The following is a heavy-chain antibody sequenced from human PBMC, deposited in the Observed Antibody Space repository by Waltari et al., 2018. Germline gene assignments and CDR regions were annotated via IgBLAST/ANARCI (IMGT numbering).Heavy chain of an antibody. CDR3: ATANILGIGTFDY. J-gene: IGHJ4*02. D-gene: IGHD1-1*01. CDR2: INPKIGDA. V-gene: IGHV1-2*06. CDR1: GYTFPKYY. Sequence: QVKLVQSGAEVKTPGASVRVSCKASGYTFPKYYIHWVRQAPGQGLECRGRINPKIGDANYTQPFQGRVIMTRDTSINTAYLEVTGLTSDDTAIFYCATANILGIGTFDYWGQGTLVSVSS.